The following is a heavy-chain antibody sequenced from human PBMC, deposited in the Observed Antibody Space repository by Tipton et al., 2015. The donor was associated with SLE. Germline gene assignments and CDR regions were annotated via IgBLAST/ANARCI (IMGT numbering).Heavy chain of an antibody. V-gene: IGHV4-59*11. CDR1: GASINSHY. CDR3: AREGFDFWSDYKPHAFDV. D-gene: IGHD3-3*01. J-gene: IGHJ3*01. CDR2: IYYTGTT. Sequence: TLSLTCTVSGASINSHYWSWIRQPPGKGLEWIGYIYYTGTTSYNPSLKSRVTMSVDTSKNQFSLMLSSVTAADTAIYYCAREGFDFWSDYKPHAFDVWGQGTMVTLSS.